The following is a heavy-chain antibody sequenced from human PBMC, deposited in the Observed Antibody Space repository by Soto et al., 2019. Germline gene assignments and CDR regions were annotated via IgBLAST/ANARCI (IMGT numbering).Heavy chain of an antibody. J-gene: IGHJ6*02. D-gene: IGHD6-13*01. CDR1: GFTFSSYN. Sequence: GGSLRLSCAASGFTFSSYNMNWVRQSPGKGLEWVSYISSSGSIIYYADSVKGRFTVSRDEAKNSLYLQMNSLRVEDTAVYYCARDAGIALTGNYYGMDVWGQGTTVTVYS. V-gene: IGHV3-48*01. CDR2: ISSSGSII. CDR3: ARDAGIALTGNYYGMDV.